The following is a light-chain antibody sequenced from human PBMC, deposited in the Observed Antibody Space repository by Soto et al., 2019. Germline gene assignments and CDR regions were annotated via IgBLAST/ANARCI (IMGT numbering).Light chain of an antibody. CDR1: QSISSY. V-gene: IGKV1-39*01. J-gene: IGKJ2*01. CDR3: QQSYSTPYT. Sequence: DIQMTQSPSSLSASVGDRVTITCRASQSISSYLNWYQQKPGKAPKLLIYAASSLQSGVPSRFSGSGSGTDFTLTISSLQPVDSATYFCQQSYSTPYTFGQGTQLEIK. CDR2: AAS.